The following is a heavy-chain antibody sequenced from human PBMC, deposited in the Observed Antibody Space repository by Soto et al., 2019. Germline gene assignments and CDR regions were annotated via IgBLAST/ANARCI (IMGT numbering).Heavy chain of an antibody. CDR2: IYYSGST. CDR3: ARARYQLLRRYNWFDP. V-gene: IGHV4-30-4*01. CDR1: GGSISSGDYY. D-gene: IGHD2-2*01. Sequence: SETLSLTCTVSGGSISSGDYYWSWIRQPPGKGLEWIGYIYYSGSTYYNPSLKSRVTISVDTSKNQFSLKLSSVTAADTAVYYCARARYQLLRRYNWFDPWGQGTLVTVS. J-gene: IGHJ5*02.